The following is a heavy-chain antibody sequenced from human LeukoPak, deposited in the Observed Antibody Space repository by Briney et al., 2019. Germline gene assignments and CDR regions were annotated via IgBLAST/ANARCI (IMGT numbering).Heavy chain of an antibody. D-gene: IGHD2-15*01. Sequence: SETLSLTCAVSGYSISSGYYWGWIRQSPGKGPERIGSVYYSGNTYYNPSLKSRVTISVDTSKNHFSLNLTSVTAADTAIYYCARHMVIAHFFDYWGQGILVTVSS. CDR3: ARHMVIAHFFDY. V-gene: IGHV4-38-2*01. CDR1: GYSISSGYY. CDR2: VYYSGNT. J-gene: IGHJ4*02.